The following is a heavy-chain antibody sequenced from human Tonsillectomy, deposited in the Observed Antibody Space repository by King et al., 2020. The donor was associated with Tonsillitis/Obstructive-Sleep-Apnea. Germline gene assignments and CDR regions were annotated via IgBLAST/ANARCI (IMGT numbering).Heavy chain of an antibody. CDR1: GFTFSSYV. V-gene: IGHV3-30*03. Sequence: VQLVESGGDVVQPGRSLRLSCAASGFTFSSYVMHWVRQAPGKGLEWVAVISYHGSSKHYADSVKGRVSISRVNSKNTVVLQMNSLRAEETAVYYCASLPGGSGTYYNDVFDIWGQGTMVTVSS. J-gene: IGHJ3*02. CDR3: ASLPGGSGTYYNDVFDI. CDR2: ISYHGSSK. D-gene: IGHD3-10*01.